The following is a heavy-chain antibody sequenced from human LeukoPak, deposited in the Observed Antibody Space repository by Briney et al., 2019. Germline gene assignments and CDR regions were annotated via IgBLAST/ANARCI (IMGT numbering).Heavy chain of an antibody. D-gene: IGHD5-12*01. CDR3: ARIYSGYDYGYFDY. CDR2: INPSGGST. CDR1: GYTFTSYY. V-gene: IGHV1-46*01. Sequence: ASVEVSCKASGYTFTSYYMHWVRQAPGQGLEWMGIINPSGGSTSYAQKFQGRVTMTRDTSTSTVYMELSSLRSEDTVVYSCARIYSGYDYGYFDYWGPGTLVTVSS. J-gene: IGHJ4*02.